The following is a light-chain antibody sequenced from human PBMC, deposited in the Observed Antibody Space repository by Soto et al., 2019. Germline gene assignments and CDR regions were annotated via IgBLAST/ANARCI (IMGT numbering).Light chain of an antibody. CDR3: QQYKNYLT. Sequence: DIQMTQSPSTLSASVGDRVTFTCRASQSVSIWLAWYQQKQGKAPKLLISGASTLESGVRSRFSGSGSGTEFTLTISSLQPDDFATYYCQQYKNYLTFGQGTKVEIK. CDR1: QSVSIW. J-gene: IGKJ1*01. V-gene: IGKV1-5*01. CDR2: GAS.